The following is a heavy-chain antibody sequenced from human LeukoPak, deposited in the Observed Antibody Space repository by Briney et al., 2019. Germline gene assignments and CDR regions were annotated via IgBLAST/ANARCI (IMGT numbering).Heavy chain of an antibody. CDR2: ISGSGGST. V-gene: IGHV3-21*01. CDR1: GFTFSSYW. J-gene: IGHJ4*02. CDR3: ARDGSSGYYYGY. Sequence: PEGSLRLSCAASGFTFSSYWMSWVRQAPGKGLEWVSIISGSGGSTYYADSVKGRFTISRDNAKNSLYLQMNSLRAEDTAVYYCARDGSSGYYYGYWGQGTLVTVSS. D-gene: IGHD3-22*01.